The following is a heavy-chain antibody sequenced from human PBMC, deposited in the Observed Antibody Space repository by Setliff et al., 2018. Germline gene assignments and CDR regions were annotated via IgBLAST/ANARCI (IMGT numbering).Heavy chain of an antibody. J-gene: IGHJ5*02. V-gene: IGHV3-7*01. Sequence: TGGSLRLSCAASGFDFKTHWMDWARQAPGQGLGWVANIKEDGSQRNYVDSVKGRFTISRDNAKNSLFPQMDSLRDEDTAVYYCTGGAGWLIKSWGQGTLVTVSS. D-gene: IGHD6-19*01. CDR1: GFDFKTHW. CDR2: IKEDGSQR. CDR3: TGGAGWLIKS.